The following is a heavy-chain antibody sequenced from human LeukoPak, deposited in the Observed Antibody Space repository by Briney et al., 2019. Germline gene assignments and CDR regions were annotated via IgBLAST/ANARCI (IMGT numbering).Heavy chain of an antibody. CDR2: INPSGGST. CDR3: ARELSPSGTYDC. J-gene: IGHJ4*02. CDR1: GYTFTIYH. Sequence: GASVKVSCKASGYTFTIYHMHWVRQAPGQGVEWMGIINPSGGSTSYAQKFQGRVTVTRDTSTSTVYMELSSLRSEDTAVYYCARELSPSGTYDCWGQGTLVTVSS. V-gene: IGHV1-46*01. D-gene: IGHD1-26*01.